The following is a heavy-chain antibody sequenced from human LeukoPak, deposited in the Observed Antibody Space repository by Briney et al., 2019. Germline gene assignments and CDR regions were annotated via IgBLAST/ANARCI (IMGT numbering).Heavy chain of an antibody. CDR2: INSDGIST. V-gene: IGHV3-74*01. Sequence: GGSLRLSCAASGFTFSSYWMHWVRPAPGKGLVWVSRINSDGISTTYADSVKGRFTISRDNAKDTLYLQMNRLRAEDAAVYYCARGTYWFDPWGQGTLVTVSS. J-gene: IGHJ5*02. CDR1: GFTFSSYW. CDR3: ARGTYWFDP.